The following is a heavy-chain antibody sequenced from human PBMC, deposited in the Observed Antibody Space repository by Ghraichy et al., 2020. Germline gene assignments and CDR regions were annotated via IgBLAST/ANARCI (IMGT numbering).Heavy chain of an antibody. CDR1: GFTFSSYA. V-gene: IGHV3-23*01. CDR3: ARFSACDGHCPNDF. J-gene: IGHJ4*02. CDR2: ISATDGRT. D-gene: IGHD2-21*01. Sequence: GESLNISCAASGFTFSSYAMNWVRQSPEKGLEWVSSISATDGRTYYADSVKGRFTISRDNSKNTLYLQMNSLRAEDTAVYYCARFSACDGHCPNDFWGQGTLVTVSS.